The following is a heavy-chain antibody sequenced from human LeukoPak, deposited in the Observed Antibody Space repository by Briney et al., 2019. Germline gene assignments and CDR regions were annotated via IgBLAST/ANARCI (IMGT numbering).Heavy chain of an antibody. D-gene: IGHD2-2*01. J-gene: IGHJ4*02. CDR3: ARIPGYCSSTSCSWVWAFDY. CDR2: ISAYNGNT. Sequence: GALVKVSCKASGYTFTSYGISWVRQAPGQGLEWMGWISAYNGNTNYAQKLQGRVNMTTDTSTSTAYMELRSLRSDDTAVYYCARIPGYCSSTSCSWVWAFDYWGQGTLVTVSS. V-gene: IGHV1-18*01. CDR1: GYTFTSYG.